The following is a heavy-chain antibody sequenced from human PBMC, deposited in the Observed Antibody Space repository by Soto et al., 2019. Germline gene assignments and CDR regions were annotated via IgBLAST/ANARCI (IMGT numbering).Heavy chain of an antibody. CDR1: GASTGGYY. CDR2: VFSSGST. D-gene: IGHD6-19*01. CDR3: ARHWWSSGSYLVFDS. V-gene: IGHV4-59*08. Sequence: QVQLQESGPGLLKPSETLSLTCTISGASTGGYYWSWIRQSPGKGLEWIGYVFSSGSTNYNPYLQSGVAISIETSQRQFSLKLASVTAADTALYYCARHWWSSGSYLVFDSWGQGTLVTVSS. J-gene: IGHJ4*02.